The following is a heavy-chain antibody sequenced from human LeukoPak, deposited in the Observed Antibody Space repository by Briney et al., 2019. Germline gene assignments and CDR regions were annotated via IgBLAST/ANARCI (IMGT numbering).Heavy chain of an antibody. CDR2: INHNGRT. D-gene: IGHD3-3*01. CDR3: ARGRPTYDFWSGYYADY. J-gene: IGHJ4*02. CDR1: GGPFSGYY. V-gene: IGHV4-34*01. Sequence: PSETLSLTCAVYGGPFSGYYWRWIRQPPGKGVQWIGEINHNGRTNYNPSLKRRVTISVAPSKDQFSLKLNSVTAADTAVYYCARGRPTYDFWSGYYADYWGQGTLVTVSS.